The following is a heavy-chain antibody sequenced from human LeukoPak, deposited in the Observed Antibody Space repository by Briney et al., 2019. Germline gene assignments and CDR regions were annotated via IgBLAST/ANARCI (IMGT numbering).Heavy chain of an antibody. CDR1: GFTFSSSS. CDR2: ITSSSSYI. Sequence: PGGSLRLSCAASGFTFSSSSMNWVRQTPGEGLEWVSSITSSSSYIYYADSVKGRFTISRDNANNSLYLQMNSLRAEDTAVYYCARDYGDYTWYSDLWGRGTLVTVSS. CDR3: ARDYGDYTWYSDL. V-gene: IGHV3-21*01. D-gene: IGHD4-17*01. J-gene: IGHJ2*01.